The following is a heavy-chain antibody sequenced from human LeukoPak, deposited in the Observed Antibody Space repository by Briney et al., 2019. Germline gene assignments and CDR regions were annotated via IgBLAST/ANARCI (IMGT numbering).Heavy chain of an antibody. J-gene: IGHJ6*03. D-gene: IGHD4-23*01. CDR3: ARDGSVFDGGNNYYYYYMDV. V-gene: IGHV1-46*01. CDR2: INPSGGST. Sequence: ASVKVSCKASGHTFTSYYMHWVRQAPGQGLEWMGIINPSGGSTSYAQKFQGRVTMTRDTPTSTVYMELSSLRSEDTAVYYCARDGSVFDGGNNYYYYYMDVWGKGTTVTVSS. CDR1: GHTFTSYY.